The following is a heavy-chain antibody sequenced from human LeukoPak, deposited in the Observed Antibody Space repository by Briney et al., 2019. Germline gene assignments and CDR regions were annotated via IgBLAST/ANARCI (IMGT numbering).Heavy chain of an antibody. D-gene: IGHD4-23*01. CDR1: GYTFTSYA. CDR2: INAGNGNT. V-gene: IGHV1-3*01. CDR3: ARAGTGGGNFKVTNAFDN. Sequence: ASVKVSCKASGYTFTSYAMHWVRQAPGQRLEWMGWINAGNGNTKYSQKFQGRVTITRDTSASTAYMELSSLRSEDTAVYYCARAGTGGGNFKVTNAFDNWGQGTMVTVSS. J-gene: IGHJ3*02.